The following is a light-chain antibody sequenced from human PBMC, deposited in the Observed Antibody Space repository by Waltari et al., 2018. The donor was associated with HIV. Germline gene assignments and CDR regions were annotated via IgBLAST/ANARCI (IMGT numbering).Light chain of an antibody. CDR1: TSDFDTFDF. V-gene: IGLV2-14*01. J-gene: IGLJ3*02. CDR3: SSYSARGFVA. CDR2: EVY. Sequence: HSALTQPASVSGSPGQSITISCTGPTSDFDTFDFVSWYHQSPGRAPKLILFEVYFRPSGVAQRFSGSKSGDTASLTISALRAEDEADYFCSSYSARGFVAFGGGTKVTVL.